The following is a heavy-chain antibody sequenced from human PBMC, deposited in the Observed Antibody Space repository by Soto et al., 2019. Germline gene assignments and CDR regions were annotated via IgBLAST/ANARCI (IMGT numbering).Heavy chain of an antibody. CDR3: TFGRYSLDF. CDR2: TYYRSRWYN. Sequence: SQTLSLTCAISGDSVSSNSAAWNWIRLSPSRGLEWLARTYYRSRWYNDYAVSVRSRITVNPDTSKNQFSLKLSSVTAADTAVYFCTFGRYSLDFWGQGTRVTVAS. V-gene: IGHV6-1*01. J-gene: IGHJ4*02. CDR1: GDSVSSNSAA. D-gene: IGHD6-19*01.